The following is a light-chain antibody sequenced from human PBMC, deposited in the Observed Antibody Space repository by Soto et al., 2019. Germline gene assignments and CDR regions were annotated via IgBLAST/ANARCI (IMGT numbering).Light chain of an antibody. J-gene: IGKJ1*01. CDR3: QEYDNWPPEGT. V-gene: IGKV3-15*01. Sequence: TVLTQSPATLSVSPGERASLSCRASQSVSINLAWYQQKPGQAPRLLIYGASTRATGIPGRFSGSGSGTDFTLSINTLQSEDSAVYYCQEYDNWPPEGTFRQGTKVEV. CDR2: GAS. CDR1: QSVSIN.